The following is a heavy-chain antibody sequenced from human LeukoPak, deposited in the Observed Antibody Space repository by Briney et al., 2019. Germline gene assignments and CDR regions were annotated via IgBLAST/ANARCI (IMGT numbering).Heavy chain of an antibody. Sequence: GGSLRLSCAGSGFTFKNFAMNWVRQAPGKGLEWVASINSGSSYIQHADSVKGRFTISRDNAKNSLYLQMNSLRAEDTAVYYCAKDGELRFLDYWGQGTLVTVSS. J-gene: IGHJ4*02. D-gene: IGHD3-3*01. CDR2: INSGSSYI. CDR3: AKDGELRFLDY. V-gene: IGHV3-21*01. CDR1: GFTFKNFA.